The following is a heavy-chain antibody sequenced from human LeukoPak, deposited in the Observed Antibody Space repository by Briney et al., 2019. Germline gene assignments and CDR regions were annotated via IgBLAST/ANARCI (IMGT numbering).Heavy chain of an antibody. Sequence: SETLSLTCAVYGGSFSGYYWSWIRQPPGKGLEWIGEINHNGSTNYNPSLKSRVTISVDTSKNQFSLKLSSVTAADTAVYYCARLLLWPLRGALPRYGMDVWGQGTTVTVSS. CDR1: GGSFSGYY. V-gene: IGHV4-34*01. CDR3: ARLLLWPLRGALPRYGMDV. J-gene: IGHJ6*02. CDR2: INHNGST. D-gene: IGHD3-10*01.